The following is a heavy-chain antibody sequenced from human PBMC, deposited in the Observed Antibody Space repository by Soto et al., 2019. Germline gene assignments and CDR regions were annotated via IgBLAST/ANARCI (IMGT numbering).Heavy chain of an antibody. J-gene: IGHJ4*02. V-gene: IGHV4-59*01. CDR3: ARDGYIAAAGTEDYFDY. CDR1: GGSISSYY. Sequence: SETLSLTCTVSGGSISSYYWSWIRQPPGKGLEWIGYIYYSGSTNYDPSLKSRVTISVDTSKNQFSLKLSSVTAADTAVYYCARDGYIAAAGTEDYFDYWGQGTLVTVSS. CDR2: IYYSGST. D-gene: IGHD6-13*01.